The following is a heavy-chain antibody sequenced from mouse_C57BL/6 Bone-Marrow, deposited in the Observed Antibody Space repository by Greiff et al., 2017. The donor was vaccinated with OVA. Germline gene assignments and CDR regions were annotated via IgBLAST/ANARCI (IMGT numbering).Heavy chain of an antibody. J-gene: IGHJ3*01. CDR2: ISYDGSN. V-gene: IGHV3-6*01. Sequence: DVKLQESGPGLVKPSQSLSLTCSVTGYSITSGYYWNWLRQFPGNKLEWMGYISYDGSNNYNPSLKNRISITRDTSKNQFFLKLNSVTTEDTATYYGARDRAYYSPFAYWGQGTLVTVSA. CDR3: ARDRAYYSPFAY. D-gene: IGHD2-12*01. CDR1: GYSITSGYY.